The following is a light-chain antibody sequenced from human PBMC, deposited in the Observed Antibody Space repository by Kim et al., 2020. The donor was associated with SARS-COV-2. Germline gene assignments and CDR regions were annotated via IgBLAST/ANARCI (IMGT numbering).Light chain of an antibody. CDR2: GAS. Sequence: TPGERATLTCRATQSISSNYLAWYQQKPGQAPRLLIYGASSRAAGIPDRFSGSASGTVFTLTISRLEPEDSAVYYCHYYGTSFLTFGGGTKVDIK. V-gene: IGKV3-20*01. CDR1: QSISSNY. CDR3: HYYGTSFLT. J-gene: IGKJ4*01.